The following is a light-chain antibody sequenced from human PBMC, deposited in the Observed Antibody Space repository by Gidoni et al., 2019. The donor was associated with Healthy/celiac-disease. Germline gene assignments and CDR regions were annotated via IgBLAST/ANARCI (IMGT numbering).Light chain of an antibody. J-gene: IGLJ1*01. CDR3: QSYDSSLGYV. V-gene: IGLV1-40*01. CDR2: GNS. Sequence: QSVLTQPPSVYGAPGPRVTISCTGSSSNIGAGYDVHWYQQRPGTAPKLLIYGNSNRPSGVPDRFSGSKSGTSASLAITVRQAEDEADYYCQSYDSSLGYVFGTGTKVTVL. CDR1: SSNIGAGYD.